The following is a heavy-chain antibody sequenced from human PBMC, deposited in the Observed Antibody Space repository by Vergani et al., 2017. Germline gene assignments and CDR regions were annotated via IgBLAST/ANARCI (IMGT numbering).Heavy chain of an antibody. CDR2: SNAGNGNT. CDR3: AKTHEGDSGYDYFDY. J-gene: IGHJ4*02. D-gene: IGHD5-12*01. Sequence: QVQLVQSGAEVKKPGASVKVSCKASGYTFTSYAMHWVRQAPGQRLEWMGWSNAGNGNTKYSQEFQGRVTMTRDTSISTAYMELSRLRSDDTAVYYCAKTHEGDSGYDYFDYWGQGTLVTVSS. CDR1: GYTFTSYA. V-gene: IGHV1-3*02.